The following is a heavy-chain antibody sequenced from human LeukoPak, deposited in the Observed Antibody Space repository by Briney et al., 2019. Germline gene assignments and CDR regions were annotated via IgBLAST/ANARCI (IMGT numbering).Heavy chain of an antibody. J-gene: IGHJ3*02. V-gene: IGHV4-39*07. CDR3: ARVNYDSSGYYQGDAFDI. CDR2: IYHSGST. CDR1: GGSISSSSYY. D-gene: IGHD3-22*01. Sequence: SETLSLTCTVSGGSISSSSYYWGWIRQPPGKGLEWIGSIYHSGSTYYNPSLKSRVTISVDTSKNQFSLKLSSVTAADTAVYYCARVNYDSSGYYQGDAFDIWGQGTMVTVSS.